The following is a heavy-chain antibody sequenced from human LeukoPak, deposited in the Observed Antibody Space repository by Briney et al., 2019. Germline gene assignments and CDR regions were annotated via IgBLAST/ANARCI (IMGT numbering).Heavy chain of an antibody. Sequence: HAGGSLRLSCSASGFTFDDYAMHWVRQAPGKGLGWVSGISWNSGSIGYADSVKGRFTISRDNTKNSLYLQMNSLRAEDTALYYCAKELVGWPAEGIIDYWGQGTLVTVSS. CDR2: ISWNSGSI. J-gene: IGHJ4*02. D-gene: IGHD6-19*01. CDR3: AKELVGWPAEGIIDY. CDR1: GFTFDDYA. V-gene: IGHV3-9*01.